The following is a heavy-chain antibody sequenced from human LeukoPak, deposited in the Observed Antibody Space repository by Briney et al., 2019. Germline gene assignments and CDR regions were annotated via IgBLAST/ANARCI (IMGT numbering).Heavy chain of an antibody. V-gene: IGHV4-39*07. CDR2: MYHDGRT. J-gene: IGHJ6*03. D-gene: IGHD4-17*01. CDR3: AREGDGDYRGYYYMDV. Sequence: PSETLSLTCTVSGGSINSGTYYWGWIRQPPGKGLEWIASMYHDGRTSYNPSLESRVTISIDTSTNQFSLKLSSVTAADTAVYYCAREGDGDYRGYYYMDVWGKGTTVTVSS. CDR1: GGSINSGTYY.